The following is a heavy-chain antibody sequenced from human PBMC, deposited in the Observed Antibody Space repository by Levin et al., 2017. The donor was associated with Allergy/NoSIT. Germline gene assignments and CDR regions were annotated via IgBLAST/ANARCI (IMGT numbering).Heavy chain of an antibody. Sequence: GESLKISCAASGFTFSSYWMSWVRQAPGKGLEWVANIKQDGSEKYYVDSVKGRFTISRDNAKNSLYLQMNSLRAEDTAVYYCARIYSSSQGWFDPWGQGTLVTVSS. CDR3: ARIYSSSQGWFDP. D-gene: IGHD6-13*01. V-gene: IGHV3-7*01. CDR2: IKQDGSEK. CDR1: GFTFSSYW. J-gene: IGHJ5*02.